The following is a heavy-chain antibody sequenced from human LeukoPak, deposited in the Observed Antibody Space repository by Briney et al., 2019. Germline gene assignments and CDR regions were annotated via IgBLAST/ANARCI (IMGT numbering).Heavy chain of an antibody. Sequence: GGSLRLSCAASGFTVSSNYMSWVRQAPEKGLEWVSVIYSGGSTYYADSVKGRFTISRDNSKNTLYLQMNSLRAEDTAVYYCARRAGAYSHPYDYWGQGTLVTVSS. CDR1: GFTVSSNY. V-gene: IGHV3-53*01. D-gene: IGHD4/OR15-4a*01. J-gene: IGHJ4*02. CDR3: ARRAGAYSHPYDY. CDR2: IYSGGST.